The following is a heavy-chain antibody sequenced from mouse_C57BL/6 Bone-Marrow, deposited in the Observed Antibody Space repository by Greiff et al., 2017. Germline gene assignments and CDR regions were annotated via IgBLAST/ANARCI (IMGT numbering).Heavy chain of an antibody. CDR2: VYPYNGGT. CDR3: ARGGPLLLRYYFDY. J-gene: IGHJ2*01. CDR1: GFTFTDYY. V-gene: IGHV1-36*01. Sequence: EVHLVESGPVLVKPGPSVKISCKASGFTFTDYYMHWVKQSHGKSLEWIGLVYPYNGGTSYNQKFKGKATLTVDTSSSTAYMELNSLTSEDSAVFYCARGGPLLLRYYFDYWGQGTTLTVTS. D-gene: IGHD1-1*01.